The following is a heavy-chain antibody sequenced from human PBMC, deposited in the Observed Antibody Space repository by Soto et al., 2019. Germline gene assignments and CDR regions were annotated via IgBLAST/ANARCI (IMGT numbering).Heavy chain of an antibody. CDR3: AHMFGTVSHLGY. D-gene: IGHD3-10*02. V-gene: IGHV2-5*02. CDR1: GFSLTTSRVG. Sequence: QITLKESGPTLVKPTQTLTLTCTFSGFSLTTSRVGVGWIRQPPGKALEWLALIYWDDDKRYSPSLRSRLTITKDTSKNQVVLTMTIMDPVDTATYYCAHMFGTVSHLGYWGQGTLVTVSS. CDR2: IYWDDDK. J-gene: IGHJ4*02.